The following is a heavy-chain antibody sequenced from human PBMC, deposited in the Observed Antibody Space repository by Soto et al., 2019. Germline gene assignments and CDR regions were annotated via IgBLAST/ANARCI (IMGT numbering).Heavy chain of an antibody. D-gene: IGHD2-21*02. J-gene: IGHJ4*02. CDR2: IYYSGRT. CDR3: ARQRTTVVTQAYFDH. CDR1: GEFNSSSSYY. V-gene: IGHV4-39*01. Sequence: XEALCVTCIVSGEFNSSSSYYWGWIRQPPGKGLEWIGSIYYSGRTYYNPSFKSRVTISIDTSKNQFSLKLSSVTATDTAVYYCARQRTTVVTQAYFDHWGQGDLVTVSS.